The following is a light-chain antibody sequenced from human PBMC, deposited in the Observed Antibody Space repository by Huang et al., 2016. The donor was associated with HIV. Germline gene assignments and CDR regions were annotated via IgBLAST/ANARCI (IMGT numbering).Light chain of an antibody. J-gene: IGKJ2*01. CDR2: GTS. V-gene: IGKV1-39*01. Sequence: DIQMTQSPSSRSASVGDKVIITCRASQNISKSLNWYQPVPGRAPKLLIYGTSNLQRGVSLMRFSGRASGTDFSLTITSLQPEDAATYCCQQSYGIPRTFGLGT. CDR3: QQSYGIPRT. CDR1: QNISKS.